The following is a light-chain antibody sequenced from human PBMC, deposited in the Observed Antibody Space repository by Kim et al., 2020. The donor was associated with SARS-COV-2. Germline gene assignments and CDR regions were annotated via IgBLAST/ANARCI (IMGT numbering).Light chain of an antibody. CDR1: KLGDKY. J-gene: IGLJ2*01. CDR2: QNT. Sequence: SVSPGQTASITCSGDKLGDKYACWYQQKPGQSPVLVIYQNTKRPSGIPKRFSGSTSGNTATLTISGTQAMDEADYYCQAWDSSTVVFGGGTQLTVL. V-gene: IGLV3-1*01. CDR3: QAWDSSTVV.